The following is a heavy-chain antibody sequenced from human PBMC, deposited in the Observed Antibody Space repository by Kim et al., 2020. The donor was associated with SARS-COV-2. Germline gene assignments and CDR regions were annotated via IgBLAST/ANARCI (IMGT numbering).Heavy chain of an antibody. V-gene: IGHV4-39*01. Sequence: ETLSLTCTVSGGDIYTNGFYWGWLRQPPGQGLEWIGFIYYRGDTYYNPSLKSRIIISIDTSKNQFSLNLRSVTATDTAVYYCASSYGNWFDPWGQGALVTVSS. CDR1: GGDIYTNGFY. D-gene: IGHD2-21*01. CDR2: IYYRGDT. CDR3: ASSYGNWFDP. J-gene: IGHJ5*02.